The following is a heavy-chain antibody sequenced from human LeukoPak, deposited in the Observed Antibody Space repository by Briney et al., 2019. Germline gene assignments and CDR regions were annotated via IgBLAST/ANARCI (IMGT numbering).Heavy chain of an antibody. CDR3: ATTTVITGDNFDY. V-gene: IGHV4-30-4*08. CDR2: IYYSGST. CDR1: GGSISSGDYY. J-gene: IGHJ4*02. D-gene: IGHD7-27*01. Sequence: PSQTLSLTCTVSGGSISSGDYYWRWIRQPPGKGLEWIGYIYYSGSTYYNPSLKSRVTISVDTSKNQFSLKLSSVTAADTAVYYCATTTVITGDNFDYWGQGTLVTVSS.